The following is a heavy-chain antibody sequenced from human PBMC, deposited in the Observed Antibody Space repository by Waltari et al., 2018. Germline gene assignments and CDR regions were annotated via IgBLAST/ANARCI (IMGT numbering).Heavy chain of an antibody. CDR2: IYTSGST. CDR1: GGSISSYY. Sequence: QVQLQESGPGLVKPSETLSLTCTVSGGSISSYYWSWIRQPAGKGLEWIGRIYTSGSTNHNPTLKSRVTISVDTSKNQFSLKLSSVTAADTAVYYCARGPGSAAPPSYYYDDYYMDVWGKGTTVTISS. CDR3: ARGPGSAAPPSYYYDDYYMDV. V-gene: IGHV4-4*07. D-gene: IGHD3-10*01. J-gene: IGHJ6*03.